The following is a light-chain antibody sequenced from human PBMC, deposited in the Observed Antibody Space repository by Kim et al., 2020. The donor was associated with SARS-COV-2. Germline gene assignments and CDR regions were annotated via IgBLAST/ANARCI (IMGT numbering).Light chain of an antibody. Sequence: ACVGDRVTITCQASQDISNHLNWYQQKPGKAPKLLIYDSSNLESGVPSRFSGSGSGTDFTFTISSLQPEDVATYYCQRYDSLPSTFGQGTRLEIK. CDR1: QDISNH. CDR3: QRYDSLPST. CDR2: DSS. V-gene: IGKV1-33*01. J-gene: IGKJ5*01.